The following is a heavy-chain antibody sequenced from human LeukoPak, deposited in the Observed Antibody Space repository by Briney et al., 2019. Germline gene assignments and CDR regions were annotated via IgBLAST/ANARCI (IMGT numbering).Heavy chain of an antibody. V-gene: IGHV1-2*04. J-gene: IGHJ6*04. CDR1: GYTFTGYY. Sequence: ASVKVSCKASGYTFTGYYMHWVRQAPGQGVEWMGWNNHNSGSTNYAQKFQGWVTMTRDTSISTAYMELSRLRSDDTAVYYCARSGGRSYYRSGSYSVFSSDYYYYYGMDVWGKGTTVTVSS. CDR2: NNHNSGST. CDR3: ARSGGRSYYRSGSYSVFSSDYYYYYGMDV. D-gene: IGHD3-10*01.